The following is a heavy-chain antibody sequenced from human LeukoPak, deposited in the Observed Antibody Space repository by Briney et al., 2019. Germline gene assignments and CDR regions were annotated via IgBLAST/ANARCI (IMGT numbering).Heavy chain of an antibody. J-gene: IGHJ4*02. CDR3: AREGDLGYCSGGSCYGLVTITYGY. CDR2: ISAYNGNT. Sequence: ASVKVSCKASGYTFTSYGISWVRQAPGQGLEWMGWISAYNGNTNYAQKLQGRVTMTTDTSTSTAYMELRSLRSDDTAVYYCAREGDLGYCSGGSCYGLVTITYGYWGQGTLVTVSS. D-gene: IGHD2-15*01. V-gene: IGHV1-18*01. CDR1: GYTFTSYG.